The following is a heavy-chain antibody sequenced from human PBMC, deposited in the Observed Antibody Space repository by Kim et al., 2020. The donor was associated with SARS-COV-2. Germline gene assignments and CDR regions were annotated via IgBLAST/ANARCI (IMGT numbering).Heavy chain of an antibody. CDR2: ISYEGSNK. D-gene: IGHD5-12*01. J-gene: IGHJ4*02. CDR3: AKGWRKWLRMSPNFDY. Sequence: GGSLRLSCAASGFTFSSYGMHWVRQAPGKGLEWVAVISYEGSNKYYADSVKGRFTISRDNSKNTLYLQMNSLRAEDTAVYYCAKGWRKWLRMSPNFDYWGQGTLGTVAS. CDR1: GFTFSSYG. V-gene: IGHV3-30*18.